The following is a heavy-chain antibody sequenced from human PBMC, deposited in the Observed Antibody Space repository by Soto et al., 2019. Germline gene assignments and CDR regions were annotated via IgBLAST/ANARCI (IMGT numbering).Heavy chain of an antibody. V-gene: IGHV3-15*07. J-gene: IGHJ4*02. CDR1: GFTFSNAW. CDR2: IKSKTDGGTT. CDR3: TTDKTLLFLEWLLPFDY. Sequence: GESLKISCAASGFTFSNAWMNWVRQAPGKGLEWVGRIKSKTDGGTTDYAAPVKGRFTISKDDSKNSLYLQMNSLKTEDTAVYYCTTDKTLLFLEWLLPFDYWSQGTLVTVSS. D-gene: IGHD3-3*01.